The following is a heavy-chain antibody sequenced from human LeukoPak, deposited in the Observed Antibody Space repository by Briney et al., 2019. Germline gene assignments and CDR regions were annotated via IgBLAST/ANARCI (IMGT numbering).Heavy chain of an antibody. CDR2: ISSSSSYI. CDR3: ARDGGAVAGRGDY. V-gene: IGHV3-21*01. Sequence: GGSLRLSCVASGFTFSSYSMNWVRQAPGKGLEWVSSISSSSSYIYYADSVKGRFTISRDNSKNTLYLQMNSLRAEDTAVYYCARDGGAVAGRGDYWGQGTLVTVSS. CDR1: GFTFSSYS. D-gene: IGHD6-19*01. J-gene: IGHJ4*02.